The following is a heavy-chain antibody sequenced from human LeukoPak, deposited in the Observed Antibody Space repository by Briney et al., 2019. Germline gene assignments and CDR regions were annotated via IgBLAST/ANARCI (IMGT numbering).Heavy chain of an antibody. V-gene: IGHV3-7*04. D-gene: IGHD2-2*01. Sequence: GSLTLSCAASGFTFTSYWISWVRQAPGKGLEWVGKIKQDVSEKYYVDSVKGRFTISRDNAKNSLYLQIHSLRAEDTAVYYCGRALGYCSSTSCYPPEYFQHWGQGTLVTVSS. J-gene: IGHJ1*01. CDR1: GFTFTSYW. CDR2: IKQDVSEK. CDR3: GRALGYCSSTSCYPPEYFQH.